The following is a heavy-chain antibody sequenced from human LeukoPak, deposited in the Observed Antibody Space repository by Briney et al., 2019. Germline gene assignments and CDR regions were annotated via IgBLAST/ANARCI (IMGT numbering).Heavy chain of an antibody. J-gene: IGHJ4*02. CDR2: IYYSGST. D-gene: IGHD6-19*01. CDR3: ARAQRGIAVDIWEFDY. Sequence: SETLSLTCTVSGGSISSSSYYWGWIRQPPGKGLEWIGSIYYSGSTYYNPSLKSRVTISVDTSKNQFSLKLSSVTAADTAVYYCARAQRGIAVDIWEFDYWGQGTLVTVSS. V-gene: IGHV4-39*07. CDR1: GGSISSSSYY.